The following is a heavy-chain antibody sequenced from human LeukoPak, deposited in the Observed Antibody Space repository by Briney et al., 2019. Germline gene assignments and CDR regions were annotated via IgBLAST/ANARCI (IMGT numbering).Heavy chain of an antibody. CDR3: ARVVVPAAISY. J-gene: IGHJ4*02. CDR2: IGGIGGGT. CDR1: GFTFSSYA. Sequence: GGSLRLSCAASGFTFSSYAMSGVRQGPGQGLEWVSAIGGIGGGTSYAASVKGRVTISRDNSKNTLYLQMSSLRAEDTALYYCARVVVPAAISYWGQGTLVTVSS. D-gene: IGHD2-2*02. V-gene: IGHV3-23*01.